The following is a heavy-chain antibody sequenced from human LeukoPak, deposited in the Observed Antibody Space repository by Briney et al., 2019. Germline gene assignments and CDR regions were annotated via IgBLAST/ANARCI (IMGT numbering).Heavy chain of an antibody. Sequence: SETLSLTCTVSGGSISSGDYYWTWIRQPPGKGLEWIGYIYYSGSTNYNPSLMSRVTISVDTSKNQFSLKLSSVTAADTAVYYCARLLQTSAHFDYWGQGTLVTVSS. D-gene: IGHD1-1*01. CDR2: IYYSGST. CDR1: GGSISSGDYY. CDR3: ARLLQTSAHFDY. J-gene: IGHJ4*02. V-gene: IGHV4-61*08.